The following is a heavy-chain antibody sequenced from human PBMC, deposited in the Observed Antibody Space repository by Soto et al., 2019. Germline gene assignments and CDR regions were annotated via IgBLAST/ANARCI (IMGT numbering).Heavy chain of an antibody. J-gene: IGHJ6*01. CDR3: AGRIVVVPAAIYYYYGMDV. D-gene: IGHD2-2*01. CDR2: ISYDGSNK. V-gene: IGHV3-30-3*01. Sequence: QVQLVESGGGVVQPGRSLRLSCAASGFTFSSYAMHWVRQAPGKGLEWVAVISYDGSNKYYADSVKGRFTISRDNSKNTLYLQMNSLRAEDTAVYYCAGRIVVVPAAIYYYYGMDVW. CDR1: GFTFSSYA.